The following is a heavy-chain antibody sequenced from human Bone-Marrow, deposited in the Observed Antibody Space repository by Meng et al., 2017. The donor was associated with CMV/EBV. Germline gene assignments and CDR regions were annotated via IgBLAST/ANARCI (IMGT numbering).Heavy chain of an antibody. V-gene: IGHV3-53*01. CDR1: GFTVSSNY. CDR2: IYSGGST. J-gene: IGHJ4*02. D-gene: IGHD3-22*01. Sequence: CAASGFTVSSNYMSWVRQAPGKGLEWVSVIYSGGSTYYADSVKGRFTISRDNSKNTLYLQMNSLRAEDTAVYYCASGYYYDSSGYFDYWGQGTLVTVSS. CDR3: ASGYYYDSSGYFDY.